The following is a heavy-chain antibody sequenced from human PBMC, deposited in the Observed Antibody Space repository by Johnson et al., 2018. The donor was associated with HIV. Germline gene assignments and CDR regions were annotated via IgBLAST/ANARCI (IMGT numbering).Heavy chain of an antibody. V-gene: IGHV3-53*01. Sequence: VQLVESGGGLIQPGGSLRLSCVASGFTVISNHMSWVRQAPGKGLEWVSVISSGDSTNYADSVTGRFTISRDNSKNTLYLQMNSLRAEDTAVYYCARGEQWSLLGAFDIWGQGIMVTVSS. CDR1: GFTVISNH. CDR3: ARGEQWSLLGAFDI. D-gene: IGHD6-19*01. CDR2: ISSGDST. J-gene: IGHJ3*02.